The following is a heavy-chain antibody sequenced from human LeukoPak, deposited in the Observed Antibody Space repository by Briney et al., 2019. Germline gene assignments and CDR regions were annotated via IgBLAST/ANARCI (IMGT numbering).Heavy chain of an antibody. V-gene: IGHV4-59*08. CDR2: IYYSGIT. CDR3: VRLHYDSSGYYYFDY. D-gene: IGHD3-22*01. CDR1: GGSISSDY. Sequence: SETLSLTCTVSGGSISSDYWSWIRQPPGKGLEWIGYIYYSGITNYNPSLQSRVTISVDTSKNQFSLKLSSVTAADTAVYYCVRLHYDSSGYYYFDYWGQGTLVTVSS. J-gene: IGHJ4*02.